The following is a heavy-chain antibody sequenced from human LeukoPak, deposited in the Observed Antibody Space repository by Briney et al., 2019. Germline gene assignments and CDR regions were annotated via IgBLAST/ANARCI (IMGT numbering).Heavy chain of an antibody. V-gene: IGHV1-18*01. J-gene: IGHJ6*02. CDR3: ASQQWPYYYGMDV. CDR2: ISAYDGHT. D-gene: IGHD6-19*01. CDR1: GYTFTNCG. Sequence: ASVKVSCKASGYTFTNCGISWVRQAPGQGLEWMGWISAYDGHTNYAQKLQGRVTMTTDTSTSTAYMELRSLRSDDTAVYYCASQQWPYYYGMDVWGQGTTVTVSS.